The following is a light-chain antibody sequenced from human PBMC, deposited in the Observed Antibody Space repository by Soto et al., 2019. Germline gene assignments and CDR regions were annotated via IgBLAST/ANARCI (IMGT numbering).Light chain of an antibody. CDR2: DAS. CDR1: QSVKTF. V-gene: IGKV3-15*01. CDR3: QQSKDWHSIT. Sequence: EIVLTQSPGTLSLSPGERATLSCRASQSVKTFLVWYQQRPGQAPRLLIHDASHRAAGIPARFSGSGSGTEFTLSISSLQSEDFAVYYCQQSKDWHSITFGQGTRLEIK. J-gene: IGKJ5*01.